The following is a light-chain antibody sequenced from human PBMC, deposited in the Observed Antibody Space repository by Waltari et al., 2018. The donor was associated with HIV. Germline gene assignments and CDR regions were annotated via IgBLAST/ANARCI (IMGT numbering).Light chain of an antibody. CDR1: SSNLGAGYG. CDR2: GNS. J-gene: IGLJ2*01. Sequence: QSVLTQPPSVSGAPGQRVTFSCTGNSSNLGAGYGVHWYQQLPGPAPKLLIYGNSSRPPGVPDRFSGSKSGTSASLAITGLQAEDEADYYCQSFDSSLSGVVFGGGTKLTVL. V-gene: IGLV1-40*01. CDR3: QSFDSSLSGVV.